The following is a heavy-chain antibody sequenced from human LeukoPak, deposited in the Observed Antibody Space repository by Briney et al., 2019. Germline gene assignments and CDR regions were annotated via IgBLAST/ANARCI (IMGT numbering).Heavy chain of an antibody. V-gene: IGHV4-34*01. CDR3: ARGVSIAARYFDL. D-gene: IGHD6-25*01. J-gene: IGHJ2*01. CDR2: ISHTGRT. CDR1: DGPFSSFY. Sequence: SETLSLTCAAYDGPFSSFYWTWIRQPPGKGLEWIGEISHTGRTNYNPSLKSRVTISVDTSKNQFSLNLTSVTAADTAMYYCARGVSIAARYFDLWGRGTLVAVSS.